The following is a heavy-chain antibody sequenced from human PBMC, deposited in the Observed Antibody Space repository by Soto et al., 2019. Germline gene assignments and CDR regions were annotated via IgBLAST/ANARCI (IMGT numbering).Heavy chain of an antibody. CDR1: GFTFSDYY. CDR3: ARLGYSSGFYYFDY. Sequence: PGGSLRLSCAASGFTFSDYYMIWIRQAPGKGLEWVSYISSSSSYTNYADSVKGRFTISRDNAKNSLYLQMNSLRAEDTAVYYCARLGYSSGFYYFDYWGQEPWSPSPQ. V-gene: IGHV3-11*06. D-gene: IGHD6-19*01. CDR2: ISSSSSYT. J-gene: IGHJ4*01.